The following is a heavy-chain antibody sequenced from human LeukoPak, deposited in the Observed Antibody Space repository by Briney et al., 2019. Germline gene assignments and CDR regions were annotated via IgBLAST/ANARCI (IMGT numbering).Heavy chain of an antibody. CDR3: ARTSIAVAGTFPY. J-gene: IGHJ4*02. V-gene: IGHV1-2*02. Sequence: ASVKVSCKASGYTFTGYYMHWVRQAPGQGLEWMGWINPNSGGTNYAQRFQGRVTMTRDTSISTAYMELSRLRSDDTAVYYGARTSIAVAGTFPYWGQGTLVTVSS. CDR1: GYTFTGYY. CDR2: INPNSGGT. D-gene: IGHD6-19*01.